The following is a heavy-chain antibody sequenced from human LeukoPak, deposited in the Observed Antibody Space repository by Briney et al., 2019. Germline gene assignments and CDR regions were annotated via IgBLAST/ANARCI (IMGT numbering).Heavy chain of an antibody. V-gene: IGHV3-73*01. D-gene: IGHD3-22*01. Sequence: GGSPKLSCAASGFTFSDSGMHWVRQAPGKGLEWVGRMRSKTQNYATAYAASVKGRFTISRDDSKNTAFLQMNSLKTEDTAVYYCTNYDDSSDLWGYWGQGTLVTVSS. J-gene: IGHJ4*02. CDR3: TNYDDSSDLWGY. CDR2: MRSKTQNYAT. CDR1: GFTFSDSG.